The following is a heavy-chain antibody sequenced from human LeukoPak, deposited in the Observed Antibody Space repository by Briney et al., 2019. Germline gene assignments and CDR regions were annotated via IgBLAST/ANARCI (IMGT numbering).Heavy chain of an antibody. Sequence: GGSLRLSCAASGFTVSSNYMSWVRQAPGKGLEWVSVIYSGGSTYYADSVKGRFTISRDNPKNTLYLQMNSLRAEDTAVYYCARDGVFDYYGMDVWGQGTTVTVSS. V-gene: IGHV3-53*01. CDR3: ARDGVFDYYGMDV. CDR2: IYSGGST. CDR1: GFTVSSNY. J-gene: IGHJ6*02. D-gene: IGHD3-16*01.